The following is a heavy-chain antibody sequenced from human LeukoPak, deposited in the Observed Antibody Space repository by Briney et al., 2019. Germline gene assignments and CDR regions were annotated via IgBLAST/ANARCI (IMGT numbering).Heavy chain of an antibody. CDR3: SKDRAGYSGARGFDY. V-gene: IGHV3-23*01. CDR1: GFTFSSYA. CDR2: ISGSGGST. D-gene: IGHD5-12*01. J-gene: IGHJ4*02. Sequence: GGSLRLSCAASGFTFSSYAMSWVRQAPGKGLEWVSAISGSGGSTYYADSVKGRFTISRDNSKNTLYLQMNSLGAEDTAVYYCSKDRAGYSGARGFDYWGQGTLVTVSS.